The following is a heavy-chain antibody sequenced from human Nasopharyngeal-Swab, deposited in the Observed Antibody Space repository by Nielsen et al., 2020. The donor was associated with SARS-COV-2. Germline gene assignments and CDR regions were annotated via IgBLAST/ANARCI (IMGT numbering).Heavy chain of an antibody. V-gene: IGHV5-51*01. CDR1: GYNFTTYW. D-gene: IGHD4-23*01. Sequence: GASLKISCKGSGYNFTTYWIGWVRQMPGKGLEWMGIIYPGDSDTRYSPSSQGQVTISADKSISTAYLQWSSLKASDTAMYYCARRGYGGSGSYYFYYYMDVWGKGTTVTVSS. J-gene: IGHJ6*03. CDR2: IYPGDSDT. CDR3: ARRGYGGSGSYYFYYYMDV.